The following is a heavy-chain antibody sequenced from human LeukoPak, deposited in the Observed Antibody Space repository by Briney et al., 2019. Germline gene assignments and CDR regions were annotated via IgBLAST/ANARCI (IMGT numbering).Heavy chain of an antibody. V-gene: IGHV1-2*02. Sequence: GASVNVSCKASGYTFTGYYMHWVRQAPGQGLEWMGWINPNSGGTKYAQKFQGRVTMTRDTSITTAYMELTSLEFDDTAVYYCAVVVVAATGFFGWFDPWGQGTLVTVSS. CDR3: AVVVVAATGFFGWFDP. CDR2: INPNSGGT. D-gene: IGHD2-15*01. J-gene: IGHJ5*02. CDR1: GYTFTGYY.